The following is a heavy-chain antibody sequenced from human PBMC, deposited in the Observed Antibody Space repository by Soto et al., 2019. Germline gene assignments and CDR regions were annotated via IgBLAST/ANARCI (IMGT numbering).Heavy chain of an antibody. CDR3: AKDEVKYQLLHGLGY. Sequence: EVQLLESGGGLVQPGVSLRLSCAASGFTFSSYAMSWVRQAPGKGLEWVSAISGSGGSTYYADSVKGRFTISRDNSKNTLYLQMISLRAEDTAVYYCAKDEVKYQLLHGLGYWGQGTLVTVSS. CDR1: GFTFSSYA. CDR2: ISGSGGST. D-gene: IGHD2-2*01. V-gene: IGHV3-23*01. J-gene: IGHJ4*02.